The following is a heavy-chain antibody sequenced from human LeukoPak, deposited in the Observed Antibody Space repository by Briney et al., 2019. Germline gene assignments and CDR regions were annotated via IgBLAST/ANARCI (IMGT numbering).Heavy chain of an antibody. V-gene: IGHV4-34*01. Sequence: SETLSLTCPLYGGSFSGYYWSWIRQPPGNGLEWIGEINHSGSTNYNPSLKSRVTISVDTSKNQFSLKLSSVTAADTAVYYCASTLQPADYWGQGTLVTVSS. D-gene: IGHD4-11*01. CDR1: GGSFSGYY. J-gene: IGHJ4*02. CDR2: INHSGST. CDR3: ASTLQPADY.